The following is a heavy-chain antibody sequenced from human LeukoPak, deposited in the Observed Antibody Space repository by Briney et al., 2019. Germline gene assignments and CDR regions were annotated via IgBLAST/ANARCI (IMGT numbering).Heavy chain of an antibody. CDR2: IYYSGST. D-gene: IGHD3-10*01. V-gene: IGHV4-59*01. J-gene: IGHJ4*02. CDR3: ARGHTLRGWFGESPYDY. Sequence: SETLSLTCTVSGGSMSSYYWSWIRQPPGKGLEWIGYIYYSGSTNYNPSLKSRVTISVDTSKNQFSLKLSSVTAADTAVYHCARGHTLRGWFGESPYDYWGQGTLVSVSS. CDR1: GGSMSSYY.